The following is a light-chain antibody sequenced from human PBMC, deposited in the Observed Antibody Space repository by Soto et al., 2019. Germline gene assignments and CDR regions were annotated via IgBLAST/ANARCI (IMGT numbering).Light chain of an antibody. J-gene: IGKJ1*01. V-gene: IGKV1-5*03. CDR1: QSISVW. CDR2: KAS. Sequence: DIQMTQSPSTLSASVGDRITITCLASQSISVWLAWYQQKPGKVPKLLIYKASTLESGVPSRFSGSGSGTEFTLTISSLKPDDFATYYCQHWTFGQGTKVDIK. CDR3: QHWT.